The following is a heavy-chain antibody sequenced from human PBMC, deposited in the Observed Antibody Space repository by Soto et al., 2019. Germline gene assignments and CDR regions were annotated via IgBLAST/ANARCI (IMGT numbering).Heavy chain of an antibody. V-gene: IGHV1-46*01. J-gene: IGHJ6*02. D-gene: IGHD6-19*01. CDR2: INPSGGST. CDR1: GYTFTSYS. Sequence: ASVKVSCKASGYTFTSYSMHWVRQAPGQGLEWMGIINPSGGSTSYAQKFQGRVTMTRDTSTSIVYMELSSLRSEDTAVYYCARDLLAVAVDYGKDVWGQGTTVTVSS. CDR3: ARDLLAVAVDYGKDV.